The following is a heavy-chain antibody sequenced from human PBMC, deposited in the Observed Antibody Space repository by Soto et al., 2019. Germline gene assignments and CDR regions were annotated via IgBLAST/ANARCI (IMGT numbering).Heavy chain of an antibody. J-gene: IGHJ4*02. D-gene: IGHD5-18*01. Sequence: SETLSLTCTVSGGSISSSSYYWGWIRQPPGKGLEWIGSIYYSGSTYYNPSLKSRVTISVDTSKNQFSLKLSSVTAADTAVYYCARLRDTAMVPFFDYWGQGTLVTVSS. CDR3: ARLRDTAMVPFFDY. V-gene: IGHV4-39*01. CDR1: GGSISSSSYY. CDR2: IYYSGST.